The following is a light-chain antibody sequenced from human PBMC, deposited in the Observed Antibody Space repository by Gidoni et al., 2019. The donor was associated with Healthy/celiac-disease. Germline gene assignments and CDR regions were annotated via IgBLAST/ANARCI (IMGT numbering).Light chain of an antibody. CDR3: QQLNSYPPT. Sequence: DIQLTQYPSFLSASVGDRVTITCRASQGISSYLAWYQQKPGKAPKLLIYAASTLQSGVPSMFSVSGSVTEFTLTISSLQPEDFVTYYCQQLNSYPPTFGQGTKLESK. V-gene: IGKV1-9*01. CDR2: AAS. CDR1: QGISSY. J-gene: IGKJ2*01.